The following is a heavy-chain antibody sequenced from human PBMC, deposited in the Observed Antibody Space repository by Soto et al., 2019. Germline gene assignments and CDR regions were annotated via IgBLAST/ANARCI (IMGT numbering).Heavy chain of an antibody. CDR2: ISGSGGNT. J-gene: IGHJ4*02. CDR1: GFTFDKFA. D-gene: IGHD3-22*01. V-gene: IGHV3-23*01. Sequence: GGSLRLSCAASGFTFDKFAMNWVRQAPGKGLQWVSGISGSGGNTYYADLVKGRFTISRDNSKNTLYLQMNSLRAEDTAVHYCAKDPSFFYDSSSYHYFDYWGQGTLVTVSS. CDR3: AKDPSFFYDSSSYHYFDY.